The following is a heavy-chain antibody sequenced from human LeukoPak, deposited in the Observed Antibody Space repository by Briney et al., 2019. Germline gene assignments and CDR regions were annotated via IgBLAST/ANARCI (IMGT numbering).Heavy chain of an antibody. CDR1: GFIFSSYN. Sequence: GGSLRLSCAASGFIFSSYNIDWVRQAPGKGLEWVSSISSSSSYIYYADSVKGRFTISRDNAKNSLYLQMNSLRAEDTAVYYCARAADSSGYLLAYFDYWGQGTLVTVSS. CDR3: ARAADSSGYLLAYFDY. CDR2: ISSSSSYI. V-gene: IGHV3-21*01. D-gene: IGHD3-22*01. J-gene: IGHJ4*02.